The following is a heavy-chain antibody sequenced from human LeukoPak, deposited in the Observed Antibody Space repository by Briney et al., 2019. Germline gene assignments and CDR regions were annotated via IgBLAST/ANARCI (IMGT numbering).Heavy chain of an antibody. CDR1: GFTISSSY. CDR3: AKDRGTSLCDAFDI. Sequence: GGSLRLSCAASGFTISSSYMSWVRQAPGKGLEWVSIIYSDSTTAYTDSVKGRFTISRDNSKNTLYLQMNSLRAEDTAIYYCAKDRGTSLCDAFDIWGQGTMVTVSS. V-gene: IGHV3-53*01. CDR2: IYSDSTT. D-gene: IGHD6-25*01. J-gene: IGHJ3*02.